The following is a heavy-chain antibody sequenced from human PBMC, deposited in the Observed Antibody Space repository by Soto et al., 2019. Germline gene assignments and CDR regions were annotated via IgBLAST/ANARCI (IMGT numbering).Heavy chain of an antibody. D-gene: IGHD3-3*01. CDR2: ISSSSSTI. J-gene: IGHJ4*02. Sequence: GGSLRLSCAASGFTFSSYSMNWVRQAPGKGLEWVSYISSSSSTIYYADSVKGRFTISRDNAKNSLYLQMNSLRDEDTAVYYCARAYLNTIFGVVPNFDYWGQGTLVTVSS. CDR1: GFTFSSYS. CDR3: ARAYLNTIFGVVPNFDY. V-gene: IGHV3-48*02.